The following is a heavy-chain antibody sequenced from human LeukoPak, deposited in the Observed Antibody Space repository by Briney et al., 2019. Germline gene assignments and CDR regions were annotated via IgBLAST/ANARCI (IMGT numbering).Heavy chain of an antibody. J-gene: IGHJ4*02. CDR3: AKAGSHTFFDY. Sequence: GGSLRLSCAASGFTFSSYAMNWVRQAPGRGLEWVSAVSRSGDTTCYADSVKGRFTISRDNSRNTLYLQMNSLRAEDTAVYYCAKAGSHTFFDYWGQGTLVTVSS. CDR1: GFTFSSYA. D-gene: IGHD2-15*01. CDR2: VSRSGDTT. V-gene: IGHV3-23*01.